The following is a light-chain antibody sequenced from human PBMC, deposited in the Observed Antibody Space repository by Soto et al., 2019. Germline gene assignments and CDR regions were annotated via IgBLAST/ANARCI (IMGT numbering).Light chain of an antibody. Sequence: DIQMTQSPSSVAASVGERGTFTCRASQGISSWLARHPPPRGKAPKLXIYAACTLPGAVQSSFSGRGAGTDFSLTISSLQPEDVATYYCQQTNIYPYTFGQGTKVDIK. CDR3: QQTNIYPYT. V-gene: IGKV1D-12*01. CDR2: AAC. CDR1: QGISSW. J-gene: IGKJ2*01.